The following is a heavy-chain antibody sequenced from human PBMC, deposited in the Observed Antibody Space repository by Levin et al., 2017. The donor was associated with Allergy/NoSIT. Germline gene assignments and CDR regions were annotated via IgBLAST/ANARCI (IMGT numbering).Heavy chain of an antibody. J-gene: IGHJ4*02. D-gene: IGHD6-13*01. Sequence: QTGGSLRLSCVGSGFSFNTYSLNWVRQAPGKGLEWLSYISGSGDTMYYADSVRGRFTISRDNAKNSLYLQLNILRAEDTAVYYCATRAAAGRGGYWGQGTLVTVSS. CDR2: ISGSGDTM. V-gene: IGHV3-48*01. CDR3: ATRAAAGRGGY. CDR1: GFSFNTYS.